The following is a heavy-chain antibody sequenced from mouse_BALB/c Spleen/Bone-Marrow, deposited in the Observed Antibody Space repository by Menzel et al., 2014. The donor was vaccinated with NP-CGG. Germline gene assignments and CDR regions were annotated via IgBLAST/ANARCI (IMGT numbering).Heavy chain of an antibody. CDR1: GFNIKDTY. Sequence: VQLKQSGAELVKPGASVKLSCTASGFNIKDTYMHWVKQRPEQGLEWIGRIDPANGNTKYDPKFQGKATITADTSPNTAYLQLSSLTSEDTAVYYCARWEYYAMGYWGQGTSVTVSS. CDR3: ARWEYYAMGY. CDR2: IDPANGNT. D-gene: IGHD4-1*01. J-gene: IGHJ4*01. V-gene: IGHV14-3*02.